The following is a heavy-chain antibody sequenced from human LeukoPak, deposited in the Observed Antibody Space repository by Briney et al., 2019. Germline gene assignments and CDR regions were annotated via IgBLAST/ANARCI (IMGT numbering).Heavy chain of an antibody. CDR3: AKASSGGLRFLEADAFDI. D-gene: IGHD3-3*01. CDR1: GFTFSSYW. V-gene: IGHV3-7*03. Sequence: PGGSLRLSCAASGFTFSSYWMSWVRQAPGKGLEWVANIKQDGSEKYYVDSVKGRFTISRDNSKNTLYLQMNSLRAEDTAVYYCAKASSGGLRFLEADAFDIWGQGTMVTVSS. CDR2: IKQDGSEK. J-gene: IGHJ3*02.